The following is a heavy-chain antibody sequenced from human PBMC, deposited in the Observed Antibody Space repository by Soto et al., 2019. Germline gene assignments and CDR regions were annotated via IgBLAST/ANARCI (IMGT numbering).Heavy chain of an antibody. Sequence: GGSLRLSCAASGFTFSSYSMNWVRQAPGKGLEWVSSISSSSSYIYYADSVKGRFTISRDNAKNSLYLQMNSLRAEDTAVYYCARDAMDFDDYSNSFDYWGQGTLVTVSS. CDR1: GFTFSSYS. V-gene: IGHV3-21*01. J-gene: IGHJ4*02. CDR3: ARDAMDFDDYSNSFDY. D-gene: IGHD4-4*01. CDR2: ISSSSSYI.